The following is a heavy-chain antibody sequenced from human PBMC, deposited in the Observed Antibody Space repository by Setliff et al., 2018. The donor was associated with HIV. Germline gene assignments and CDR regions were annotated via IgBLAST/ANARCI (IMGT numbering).Heavy chain of an antibody. Sequence: GGSLRLSCAASGFTFSSRWMTWVRQAPGKGLEWVANIKQDGSENYVDSVKGRFTISRDNTKNSLHLQLDSLSAEDAAVYFCVRDGHLYGQPFDYWGQGALVTVSS. CDR2: IKQDGSE. J-gene: IGHJ4*02. V-gene: IGHV3-7*03. CDR3: VRDGHLYGQPFDY. D-gene: IGHD3-10*01. CDR1: GFTFSSRW.